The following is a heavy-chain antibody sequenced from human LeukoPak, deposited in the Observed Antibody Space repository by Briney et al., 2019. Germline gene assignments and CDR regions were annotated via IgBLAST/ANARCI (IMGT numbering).Heavy chain of an antibody. D-gene: IGHD1-1*01. CDR1: GYSISSGYY. J-gene: IGHJ3*02. CDR3: ARDPANWNDGAFDI. CDR2: IYISGST. V-gene: IGHV4-61*02. Sequence: PSETLSLTCTVSGYSISSGYYWSWIRQPAGAGLEWIGRIYISGSTDYNPSLRSRVTISVDTSKNQFSLKLNSVTAADTAVYYCARDPANWNDGAFDIWGQGTMVTVSS.